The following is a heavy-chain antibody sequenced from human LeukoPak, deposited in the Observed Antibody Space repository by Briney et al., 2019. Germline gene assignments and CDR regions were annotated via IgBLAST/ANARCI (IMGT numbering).Heavy chain of an antibody. V-gene: IGHV4-34*01. CDR1: GGSFSGYY. D-gene: IGHD3-10*01. CDR3: ARVPNYSPRITMVRGVPWFDP. Sequence: SETLSLACAVYGGSFSGYYWSWIRQPPGKGLEWIGEINHSGSTNYNPSLKSRVTISVDTSKNQFSLKLSSVTAADTAVYYCARVPNYSPRITMVRGVPWFDPWGQGTLVTVSS. J-gene: IGHJ5*02. CDR2: INHSGST.